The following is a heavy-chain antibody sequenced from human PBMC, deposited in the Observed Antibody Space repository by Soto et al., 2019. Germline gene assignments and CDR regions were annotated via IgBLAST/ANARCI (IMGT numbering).Heavy chain of an antibody. CDR2: TYYRSKWYN. V-gene: IGHV6-1*01. D-gene: IGHD3-3*01. Sequence: PSQTLSLTCAISGDSVSSNSAAWNWIRQSPSRGLEWLGRTYYRSKWYNDYAVSVKSRITINPDTSKNQFSLQLNSVTPEDTAVYYCARIVRRPRITIFGVARDQYYYYGMDVWGQGTTVTVYS. J-gene: IGHJ6*02. CDR3: ARIVRRPRITIFGVARDQYYYYGMDV. CDR1: GDSVSSNSAA.